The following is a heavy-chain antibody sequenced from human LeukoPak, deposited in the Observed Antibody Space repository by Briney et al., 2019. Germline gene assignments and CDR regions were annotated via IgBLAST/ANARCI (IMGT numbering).Heavy chain of an antibody. D-gene: IGHD6-13*01. CDR1: GFTFSSYS. J-gene: IGHJ4*02. V-gene: IGHV3-21*04. Sequence: KPGGSLRLSCAASGFTFSSYSMNWVRQAPGKGLEWVSSISSSSSYIYYADSVKGRFTISRDNAKNSLYLQMNSLRAEDTALYYCAKDKGWQQLAYYFDYWGQGTLVTVSS. CDR2: ISSSSSYI. CDR3: AKDKGWQQLAYYFDY.